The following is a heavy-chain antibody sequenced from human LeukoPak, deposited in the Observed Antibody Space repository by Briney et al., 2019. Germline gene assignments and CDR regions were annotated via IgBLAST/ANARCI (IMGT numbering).Heavy chain of an antibody. CDR3: ARFGVDYDMDV. Sequence: KTSETLSLTCTVSGGSISSYYWSWIRQPAGKGLEWIGRIYTSGSTNYNASLKSRVSMSVDTSKNQFSLKLSSVTAADTAVFYCARFGVDYDMDVWGQGTTVTVSS. CDR1: GGSISSYY. CDR2: IYTSGST. J-gene: IGHJ6*02. V-gene: IGHV4-4*07. D-gene: IGHD3-16*01.